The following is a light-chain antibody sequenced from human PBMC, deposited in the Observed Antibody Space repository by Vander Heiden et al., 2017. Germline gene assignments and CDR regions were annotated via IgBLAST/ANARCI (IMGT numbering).Light chain of an antibody. V-gene: IGLV2-14*01. J-gene: IGLJ3*02. CDR2: EVS. Sequence: VSGSPGQSITISCTGTSSDVGGYNYVSWYQQHPGKAPKLMIYEVSNRPSGVSNRFSGSKSGNTASLTISGLQAEDEADYYCSSYTSSSTVVFGGGTKLTVL. CDR1: SSDVGGYNY. CDR3: SSYTSSSTVV.